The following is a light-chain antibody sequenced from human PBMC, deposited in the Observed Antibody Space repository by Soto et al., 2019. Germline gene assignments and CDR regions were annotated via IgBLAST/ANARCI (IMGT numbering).Light chain of an antibody. V-gene: IGLV2-14*03. J-gene: IGLJ2*01. Sequence: QSVLTQPASVSGSPGQSITISCTGSSSDIGGYNYVSWYQQHPGKAPKLMIYDVSYRPSGVSIRFSGSKSGNAASLTISGLQAEDEADYYCSSYTSSSTVLVFGGGTKLTVL. CDR3: SSYTSSSTVLV. CDR1: SSDIGGYNY. CDR2: DVS.